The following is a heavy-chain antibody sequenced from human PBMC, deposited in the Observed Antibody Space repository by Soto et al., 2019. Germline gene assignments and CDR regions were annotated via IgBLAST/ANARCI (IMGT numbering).Heavy chain of an antibody. V-gene: IGHV1-8*01. CDR2: MNPNSGNT. CDR1: GYTFTSYD. J-gene: IGHJ3*02. Sequence: QVQLVQSGAEVKKPGASVKVSCKASGYTFTSYDINWVRQATGHGLEWMGWMNPNSGNTGHAQKFQGRVTMTRNTSMSTAYMELSSLRSEDTAVYYCARGINYYDSGDDAFDIWGQGTMVTVSS. D-gene: IGHD3-10*01. CDR3: ARGINYYDSGDDAFDI.